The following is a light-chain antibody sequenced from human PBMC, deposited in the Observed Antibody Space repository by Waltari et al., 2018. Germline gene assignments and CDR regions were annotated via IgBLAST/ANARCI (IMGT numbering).Light chain of an antibody. J-gene: IGKJ1*01. CDR1: PGISNY. CDR2: AAS. CDR3: QQLNSYQWT. V-gene: IGKV1-9*01. Sequence: IQLTQSPSSLSASVGDRVHITRRASPGISNYLAWYQQKPGKAPKLLIYAASTLQSGVPSRFSGSGSGTDFTLTISSLQPEDFATYYCQQLNSYQWTFGQGTKVEIK.